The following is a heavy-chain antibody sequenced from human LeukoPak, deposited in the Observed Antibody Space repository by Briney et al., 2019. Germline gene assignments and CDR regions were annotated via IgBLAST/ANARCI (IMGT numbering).Heavy chain of an antibody. CDR1: GFTFSGSA. V-gene: IGHV3-73*01. D-gene: IGHD6-13*01. CDR2: IRSKANCYAT. CDR3: TRQTAAGIS. Sequence: PGGSLRLSCAASGFTFSGSAMHWVRQASGKGLEWVGRIRSKANCYATAYAASVKGRFTISRDDSKNTAYLQMNSLKTEVTAVYYCTRQTAAGISWGQGTLVTVSS. J-gene: IGHJ5*02.